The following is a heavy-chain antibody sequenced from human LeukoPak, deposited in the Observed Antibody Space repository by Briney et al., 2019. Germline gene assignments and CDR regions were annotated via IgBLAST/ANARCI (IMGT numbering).Heavy chain of an antibody. D-gene: IGHD2-15*01. CDR1: GYTFTGYY. V-gene: IGHV1-2*02. CDR2: INPNSGGT. J-gene: IGHJ6*02. Sequence: ASVKVSCKASGYTFTGYYMRWVRQAPGQGLEWMGWINPNSGGTNYAQKFQGRVTMTRDTSISAAYMELSRLRSDDTAVYYRARYCSGGSCQYGMDVWGQGTTVTVSS. CDR3: ARYCSGGSCQYGMDV.